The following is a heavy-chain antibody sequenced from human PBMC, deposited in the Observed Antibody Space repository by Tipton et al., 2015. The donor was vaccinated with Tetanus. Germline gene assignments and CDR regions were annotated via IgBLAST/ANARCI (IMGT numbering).Heavy chain of an antibody. J-gene: IGHJ6*02. V-gene: IGHV4-30-4*01. CDR3: ARVKGTYNHDGLDV. D-gene: IGHD3-10*01. CDR2: IYDSGST. CDR1: GDFVSTGNFY. Sequence: LRLSCTVSGDFVSTGNFYWSWIRQPPGKGLEWIGYIYDSGSTYYNPSLKSRVTISEDRSKNQISLRLRFVTAADTAVYYCARVKGTYNHDGLDVSGQGTTVTVSS.